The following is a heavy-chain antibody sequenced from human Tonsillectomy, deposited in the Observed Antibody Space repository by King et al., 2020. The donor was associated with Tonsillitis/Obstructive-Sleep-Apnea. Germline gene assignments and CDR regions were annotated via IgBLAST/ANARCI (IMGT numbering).Heavy chain of an antibody. CDR1: GFTFSSYW. D-gene: IGHD3-9*01. V-gene: IGHV3-7*01. CDR3: ARGEDILTDCAPYYCYFMDF. J-gene: IGHJ6*03. Sequence: VQLVESGGGLVQPGGSLRLSCAASGFTFSSYWMSWVRQAPGKGLEWVANIKQVGSEKYYVDSVKGRFTISRENAKNSLYLQRNSLRAVDTAVYYCARGEDILTDCAPYYCYFMDFWGKGTTVTISS. CDR2: IKQVGSEK.